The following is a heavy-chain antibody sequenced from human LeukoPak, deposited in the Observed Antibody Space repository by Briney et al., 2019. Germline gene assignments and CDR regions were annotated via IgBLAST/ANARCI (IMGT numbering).Heavy chain of an antibody. J-gene: IGHJ4*02. CDR2: INSDGSTT. CDR1: GFTFSSYW. CDR3: SRTLFGMVNY. D-gene: IGHD3-3*01. Sequence: GGSLRLSCAASGFTFSSYWMHWIRQAPGKGLVWVSRINSDGSTTSYMDSVKGRFTISRDNAKNTVYLQMNSLRAEDTAVYYCSRTLFGMVNYWGQGTLVIVSS. V-gene: IGHV3-74*01.